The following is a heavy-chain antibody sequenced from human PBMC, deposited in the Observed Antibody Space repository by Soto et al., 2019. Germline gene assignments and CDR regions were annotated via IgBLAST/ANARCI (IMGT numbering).Heavy chain of an antibody. CDR2: IIPMFSSS. D-gene: IGHD1-1*01. CDR1: GGTFSDYA. CDR3: AKDIGFQQQLFVCDL. J-gene: IGHJ4*02. Sequence: QVQLVQSGAEVKKPGSSVKVSCTASGGTFSDYAFSWVRQAPGQGLEWMGGIIPMFSSSSFAQKFQGRLTITADDSTRTAYMSLSSLGSADTAMYYCAKDIGFQQQLFVCDLWGPGTLVTVSS. V-gene: IGHV1-69*01.